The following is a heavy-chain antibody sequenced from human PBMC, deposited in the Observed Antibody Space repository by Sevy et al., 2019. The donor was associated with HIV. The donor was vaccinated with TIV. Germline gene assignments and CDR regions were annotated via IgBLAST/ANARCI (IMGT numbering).Heavy chain of an antibody. J-gene: IGHJ4*02. CDR3: AKDDLGSIDY. CDR2: LSYDDSDE. Sequence: GGSLRLSCAASGFIFSTSPMHWVRQAPGKGLECVAILSYDDSDENYADSVKGRFTISRDNSKNTLYLQMNSLRPEDTAVYYCAKDDLGSIDYWGQGTLVTVSS. CDR1: GFIFSTSP. D-gene: IGHD3-10*01. V-gene: IGHV3-30-3*02.